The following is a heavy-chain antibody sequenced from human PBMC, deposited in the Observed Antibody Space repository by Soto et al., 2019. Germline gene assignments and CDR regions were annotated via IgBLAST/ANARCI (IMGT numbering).Heavy chain of an antibody. J-gene: IGHJ3*01. Sequence: ASVKVSCKASGYTFTGYYMHWVRQAPGQGLEWMGWINPNSGGTNYAQKFQGRVTMTRDTSISTAYMELSRLRSDDTAVYYCARRLDDRADEGFDVWGEGTAVTVSS. D-gene: IGHD3-16*01. CDR1: GYTFTGYY. CDR2: INPNSGGT. CDR3: ARRLDDRADEGFDV. V-gene: IGHV1-2*02.